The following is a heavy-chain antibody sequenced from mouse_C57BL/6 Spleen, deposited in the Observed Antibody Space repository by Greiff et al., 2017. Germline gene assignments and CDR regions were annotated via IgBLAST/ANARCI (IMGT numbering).Heavy chain of an antibody. CDR2: IRSKSNNYAT. V-gene: IGHV10-1*01. D-gene: IGHD1-1*01. CDR1: GFSFNTYA. CDR3: VRHYYYGSSYAMDY. J-gene: IGHJ4*01. Sequence: EVQRVESGGGLVQPTGSLKLSCAASGFSFNTYAMNWVRQAPGKGLEWVARIRSKSNNYATYYADSVKDRFTISRDDSESMLYLQMNNLKTEDTAMYDCVRHYYYGSSYAMDYWGQGTSVTVSS.